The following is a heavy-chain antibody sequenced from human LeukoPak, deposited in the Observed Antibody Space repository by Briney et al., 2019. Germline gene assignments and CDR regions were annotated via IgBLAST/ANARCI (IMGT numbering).Heavy chain of an antibody. CDR1: GGSISSSSYY. Sequence: SETLSLTCTVSGGSISSSSYYWGWIRQPPGKGLEWIGSIYYSGSTYYNPSLKSRVTISVDTSKNQFSLKLSSVTAADTAVYYCARLQYYYDSSAYYRTNTYYYYYMDVWGKGTTVTVSS. CDR2: IYYSGST. J-gene: IGHJ6*03. CDR3: ARLQYYYDSSAYYRTNTYYYYYMDV. D-gene: IGHD3-22*01. V-gene: IGHV4-39*01.